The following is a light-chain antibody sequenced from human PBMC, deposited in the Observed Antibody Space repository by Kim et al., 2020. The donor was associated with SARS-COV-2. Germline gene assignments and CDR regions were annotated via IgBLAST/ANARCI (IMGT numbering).Light chain of an antibody. CDR1: GGRIASSY. J-gene: IGLJ3*02. Sequence: GKTLTISCTRSGGRIASSYVQWYRQRPCSAPTTVIYEDNQRPSGVPDRFSGSIDSSPNSASLTISGLKTEDEADYYCQSYDSSSWVFGGGTQLTVL. CDR2: EDN. CDR3: QSYDSSSWV. V-gene: IGLV6-57*02.